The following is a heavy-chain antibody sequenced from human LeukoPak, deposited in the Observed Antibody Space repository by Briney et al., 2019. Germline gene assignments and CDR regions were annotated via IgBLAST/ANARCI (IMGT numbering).Heavy chain of an antibody. Sequence: PSQTLSLTCTVSGGSISSGGYYWSWIRQPPGKGLEWIGYIYHSGSTYYNPSLKSRVTISVDRSKNQFSLKLSSVTAADTAVYYCARGRSSARRGGGSDYWGQGTLVTVSS. D-gene: IGHD6-6*01. CDR2: IYHSGST. V-gene: IGHV4-30-2*01. J-gene: IGHJ4*02. CDR1: GGSISSGGYY. CDR3: ARGRSSARRGGGSDY.